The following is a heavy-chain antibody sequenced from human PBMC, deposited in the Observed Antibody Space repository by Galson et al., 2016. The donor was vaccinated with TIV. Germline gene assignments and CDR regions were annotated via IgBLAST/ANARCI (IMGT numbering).Heavy chain of an antibody. V-gene: IGHV1-2*02. Sequence: SVKVSCKASGYSFNGYFMHWVRQAPGQGLEWMGGINPKPGATTYAQEFKGRITMTRDTSASTVYMDLNRLQSDDTAVYYCARSDSYYKYALDVWGQGTTVTVSS. D-gene: IGHD3-10*01. CDR3: ARSDSYYKYALDV. CDR1: GYSFNGYF. CDR2: INPKPGAT. J-gene: IGHJ3*01.